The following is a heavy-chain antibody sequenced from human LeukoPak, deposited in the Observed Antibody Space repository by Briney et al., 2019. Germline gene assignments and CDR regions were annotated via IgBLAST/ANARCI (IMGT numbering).Heavy chain of an antibody. Sequence: ASVKVSCKASGGTFSSYAISWARQAPGQGLEWMGGIIPIFGTANYAQKFQGRVTITTDESTSTAYMELSSLRSEDTAVYYCARGSGSYYLSYFDYWGQGTLVTVSS. CDR3: ARGSGSYYLSYFDY. D-gene: IGHD1-26*01. V-gene: IGHV1-69*05. CDR2: IIPIFGTA. J-gene: IGHJ4*02. CDR1: GGTFSSYA.